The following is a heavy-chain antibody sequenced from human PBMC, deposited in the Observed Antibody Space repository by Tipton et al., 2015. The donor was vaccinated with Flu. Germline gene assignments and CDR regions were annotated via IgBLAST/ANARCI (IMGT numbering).Heavy chain of an antibody. CDR3: ARSPGYYFDY. J-gene: IGHJ4*02. CDR2: IYYSGST. V-gene: IGHV4-61*10. CDR1: NDSVSSGSYY. Sequence: TLSLTCTVSNDSVSSGSYYWSWIRQPAGKGLEWIAYIYYSGSTNYNPSLKSRVTISVDMSKNQFSLKLNSVTAADTAVYYCARSPGYYFDYWGQGTLVTVSS.